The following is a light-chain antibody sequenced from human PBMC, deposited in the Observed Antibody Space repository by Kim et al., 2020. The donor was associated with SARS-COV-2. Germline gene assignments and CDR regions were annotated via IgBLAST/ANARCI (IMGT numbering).Light chain of an antibody. J-gene: IGKJ1*01. V-gene: IGKV3-15*01. CDR2: DAT. CDR1: QTINNK. CDR3: QQSNDWPPLT. Sequence: SPGERATPSCRASQTINNKLDWYQQKPGQAPRLLIYDATARATGVPARFIGSGSETDFTLTISSLQSEDFAVYYCQQSNDWPPLTFGQGTKVDIK.